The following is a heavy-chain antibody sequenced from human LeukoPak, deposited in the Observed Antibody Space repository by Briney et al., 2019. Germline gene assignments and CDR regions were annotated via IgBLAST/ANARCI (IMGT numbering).Heavy chain of an antibody. CDR2: ISGSGGST. V-gene: IGHV3-23*01. D-gene: IGHD2-2*02. Sequence: HAGGSLRLSCAASGFTFSSYAMSWARQAPGKGLEWASAISGSGGSTYYADSVKGRFTISRDNSKNTLYLQMNSLRAEDTAVYYCARSEEGYCSSTSCYTYFDYWGQGTLVTVSS. J-gene: IGHJ4*02. CDR1: GFTFSSYA. CDR3: ARSEEGYCSSTSCYTYFDY.